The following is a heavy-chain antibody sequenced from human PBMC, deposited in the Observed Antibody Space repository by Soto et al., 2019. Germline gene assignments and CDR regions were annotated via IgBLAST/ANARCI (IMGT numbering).Heavy chain of an antibody. CDR3: ARDGAGAYGLGWFDP. V-gene: IGHV4-31*03. CDR2: IYHSGST. CDR1: GDSISRGGYY. Sequence: QVQLQESCPGLVKPSQTQSLTCTVSGDSISRGGYYWNWLRQHPRKGLEWIGYIYHSGSTIYNPSLKSRVTISVDTSKNRLSLELSNVTAADTAVYYCARDGAGAYGLGWFDPWGQGILVTVSS. D-gene: IGHD2-21*01. J-gene: IGHJ5*02.